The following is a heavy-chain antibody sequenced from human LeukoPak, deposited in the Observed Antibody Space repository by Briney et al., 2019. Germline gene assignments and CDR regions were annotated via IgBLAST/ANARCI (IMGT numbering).Heavy chain of an antibody. CDR2: ISYDGSNK. V-gene: IGHV3-30*18. D-gene: IGHD6-6*01. CDR1: GFTFSSYG. J-gene: IGHJ4*02. Sequence: GGSLRLSCAASGFTFSSYGMHWVRQAPGKGLEWVAVISYDGSNKYYADSVKGRFTISRDNSKNTLYLQMNSLRAEDTAIYYCAKSSSSSGQWGQGTLVTVSS. CDR3: AKSSSSSGQ.